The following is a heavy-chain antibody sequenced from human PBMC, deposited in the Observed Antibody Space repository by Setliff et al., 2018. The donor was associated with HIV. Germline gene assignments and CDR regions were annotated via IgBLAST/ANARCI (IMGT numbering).Heavy chain of an antibody. J-gene: IGHJ6*02. CDR1: GFTFSDYW. CDR3: ARKLRPGHGVDV. V-gene: IGHV3-7*01. D-gene: IGHD3-10*01. CDR2: IGQDGSEK. Sequence: GGSLRLSCTASGFTFSDYWMHWVRRGPGRGLEWVSRIGQDGSEKNYVDSVKGRFTISRDNAKNSMDLQMNSLRAEDTAIYYCARKLRPGHGVDVWGQGTTVTVSS.